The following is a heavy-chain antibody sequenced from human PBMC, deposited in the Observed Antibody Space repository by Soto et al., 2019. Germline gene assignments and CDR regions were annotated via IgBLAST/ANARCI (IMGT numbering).Heavy chain of an antibody. CDR2: MSHSGGT. V-gene: IGHV4-34*01. D-gene: IGHD2-21*02. Sequence: QVQLQQWGAGLLKPSETLSLTCAVYGGFVSSGSYYWSWIWQPPGKGLEWIGEMSHSGGTHFNPSLKRRVTVSVDKSKNQFSLKTSFVTAADTALYYCARVARGTASIVVDAFDIWGPGTMVTFSS. J-gene: IGHJ3*02. CDR3: ARVARGTASIVVDAFDI. CDR1: GGFVSSGSYY.